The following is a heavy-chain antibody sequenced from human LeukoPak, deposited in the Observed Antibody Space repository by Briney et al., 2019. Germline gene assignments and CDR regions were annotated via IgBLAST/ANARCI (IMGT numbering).Heavy chain of an antibody. V-gene: IGHV3-53*04. J-gene: IGHJ6*02. CDR1: GFIVGSNY. CDR3: AREYCSGGSCHAYGMDV. CDR2: IYSGGST. D-gene: IGHD2-15*01. Sequence: GGSLRLSCAASGFIVGSNYMSWVRQAPGKGLEWVSVIYSGGSTYYADSVKGRFTISRHNSKNTLYLQMNSLRAEDTAVYYCAREYCSGGSCHAYGMDVWGQGTTVTVSS.